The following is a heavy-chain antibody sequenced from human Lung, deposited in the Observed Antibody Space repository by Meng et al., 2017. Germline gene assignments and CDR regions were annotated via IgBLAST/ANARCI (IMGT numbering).Heavy chain of an antibody. Sequence: QGRLQAWGQGLLKPSETLSLTGVVSGGSFSDYYWSWIRQPPGKGLEWIGEINHSGSTNYNPSLESRATISVDTSQNNLSLKLSSVTAADSAVYYCARGPTTMAHDFGYWGQGTLVTVSS. CDR2: INHSGST. CDR1: GGSFSDYY. V-gene: IGHV4-34*01. J-gene: IGHJ4*02. D-gene: IGHD4-11*01. CDR3: ARGPTTMAHDFGY.